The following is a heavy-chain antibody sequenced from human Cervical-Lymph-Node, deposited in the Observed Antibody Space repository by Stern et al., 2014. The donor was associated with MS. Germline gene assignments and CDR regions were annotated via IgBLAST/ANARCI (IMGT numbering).Heavy chain of an antibody. CDR2: ISPVDSET. CDR1: GYSFTNSW. D-gene: IGHD2-2*02. CDR3: ARQGCATTSCHTIDS. Sequence: EVQLVQSGAEVKKPGQSLKISCKGSGYSFTNSWIGWVRQMPGKGLELTGIISPVDSETRYSPSFQGQVTFSVDKSINTAYVQWTSLEASDTAMYYCARQGCATTSCHTIDSWGQGTLITVSS. V-gene: IGHV5-51*01. J-gene: IGHJ4*02.